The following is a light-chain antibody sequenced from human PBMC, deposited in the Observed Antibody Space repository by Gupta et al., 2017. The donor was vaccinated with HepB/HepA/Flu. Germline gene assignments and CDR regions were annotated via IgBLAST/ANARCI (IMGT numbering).Light chain of an antibody. CDR3: SAYAGSYTVI. CDR1: SSDVGGYDY. J-gene: IGLJ2*01. V-gene: IGLV2-11*01. CDR2: DVT. Sequence: QSALPQPRSVSGSPGQSVPISCTGTSSDVGGYDYVSWYQQHPAKAPKLMIYDVTKRPAGVPDRFSGSKSGNTASLTISGLQAEEEADYYCSAYAGSYTVIFGGGTKLTVL.